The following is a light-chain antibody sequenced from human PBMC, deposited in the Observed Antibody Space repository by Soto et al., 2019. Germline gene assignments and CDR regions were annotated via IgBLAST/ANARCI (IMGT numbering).Light chain of an antibody. CDR1: SSDVGGYNY. CDR2: DVS. V-gene: IGLV2-14*01. CDR3: SSYTTSNTRQIV. J-gene: IGLJ1*01. Sequence: QSALTQPASVSGSPGQSITISCTGTSSDVGGYNYVSWYQQHPGKAPKFMIYDVSNRPSGVSNRFSGSKSGNTASLTISGLRAEAEADYYCSSYTTSNTRQIVFGTGTKLTVL.